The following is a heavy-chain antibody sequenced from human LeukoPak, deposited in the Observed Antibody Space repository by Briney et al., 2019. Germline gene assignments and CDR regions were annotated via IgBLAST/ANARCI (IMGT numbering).Heavy chain of an antibody. D-gene: IGHD6-6*01. Sequence: SETLSLTCNVSGGSISTYYWNWIRQPAGSGLEWIGRIYTSGNTNYNPSLKSRVTMSVDTSKNQFSLKLSSVTAADTALYYCARGVGSIAGAYWGQGTLVTVSS. J-gene: IGHJ4*02. CDR2: IYTSGNT. CDR1: GGSISTYY. CDR3: ARGVGSIAGAY. V-gene: IGHV4-4*07.